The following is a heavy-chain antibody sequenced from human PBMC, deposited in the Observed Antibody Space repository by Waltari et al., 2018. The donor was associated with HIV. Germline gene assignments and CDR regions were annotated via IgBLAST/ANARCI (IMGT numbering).Heavy chain of an antibody. CDR1: DASINNYY. CDR3: ARSDYYDSSGDNFFDP. V-gene: IGHV4-59*01. D-gene: IGHD3-22*01. CDR2: IHHSGNT. Sequence: QVHLQQSGPGLVKPSETLFLTCTVSDASINNYYWSWVRLSPEKRLEWIGYIHHSGNTNYSPHLKSRVTISLDTSKSQVSLTLTCVTAADTAMYYCARSDYYDSSGDNFFDPWGQGALVTVSS. J-gene: IGHJ5*02.